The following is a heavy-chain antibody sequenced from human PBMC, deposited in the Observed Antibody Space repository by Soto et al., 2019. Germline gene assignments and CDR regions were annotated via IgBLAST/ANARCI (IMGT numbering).Heavy chain of an antibody. J-gene: IGHJ4*02. V-gene: IGHV1-8*01. CDR1: GYTYTNNY. CDR2: MSPCSGDT. D-gene: IGHD3-10*01. CDR3: ARDLDGSGSYYTNY. Sequence: ASVKVSCKASGYTYTNNYVTWVLQATVQGLEWMGWMSPCSGDTGYAQKFQGRVTMTTDTSTSTAYMELRSLRSDDTAVYFCARDLDGSGSYYTNYWGQGTLVNV.